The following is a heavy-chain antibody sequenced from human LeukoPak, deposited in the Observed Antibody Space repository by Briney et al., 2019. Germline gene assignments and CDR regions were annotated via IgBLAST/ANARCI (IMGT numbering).Heavy chain of an antibody. CDR2: IRSKAYGGTT. Sequence: PGGSLRLSCTASGLTFGDYAMSWFRQAPGKGLEWVGFIRSKAYGGTTEYAASVKGRFTISRDDSKSIAYLQMNSLKTEDTAVYYCTRDRDYYDSSGCFDYWGQGTLVTVSS. CDR1: GLTFGDYA. D-gene: IGHD3-22*01. CDR3: TRDRDYYDSSGCFDY. J-gene: IGHJ4*02. V-gene: IGHV3-49*03.